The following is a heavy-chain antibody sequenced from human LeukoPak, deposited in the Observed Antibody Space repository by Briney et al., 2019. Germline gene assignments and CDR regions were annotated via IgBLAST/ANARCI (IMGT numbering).Heavy chain of an antibody. Sequence: ASVKVSCKASGYTCTSYGISWVRQAPGQGLEWMGWISAYNGNTNYAQKLQGRVTMTTDTSTSTAYMELRSLRSDDTAVYYCARAFHSKVTPVESYYYYMDVWGKGTTVTVSS. CDR3: ARAFHSKVTPVESYYYYMDV. CDR1: GYTCTSYG. V-gene: IGHV1-18*01. CDR2: ISAYNGNT. J-gene: IGHJ6*03. D-gene: IGHD4-11*01.